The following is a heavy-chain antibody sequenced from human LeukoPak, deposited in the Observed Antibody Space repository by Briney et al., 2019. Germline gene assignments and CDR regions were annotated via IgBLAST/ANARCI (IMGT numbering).Heavy chain of an antibody. D-gene: IGHD6-19*01. CDR2: AYDTGST. CDR1: GDSLSAGNYY. Sequence: SETLSLTCTVSGDSLSAGNYYWSWIRQPAGKGLEWVGRAYDTGSTWHSPSLKDRVTISIDTSKNQFSVNLNSVTAADTAVYFCARIVGSEGYSSGWYDYWGPGILVTVSS. J-gene: IGHJ4*02. V-gene: IGHV4-61*02. CDR3: ARIVGSEGYSSGWYDY.